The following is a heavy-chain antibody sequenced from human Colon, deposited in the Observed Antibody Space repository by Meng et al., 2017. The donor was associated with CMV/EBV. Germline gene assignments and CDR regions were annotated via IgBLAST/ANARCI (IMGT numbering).Heavy chain of an antibody. CDR2: IYSGGST. Sequence: GESLKISCAASGFTVSSNYMSWVRQAPGKGLECVSVIYSGGSTYYADSVKGRFTISRDNSKNTLYLQMNSLRAEDTAVYYCARSSPRYDFWSGYYTPGGGMDVWGQGTTVTVSS. CDR1: GFTVSSNY. V-gene: IGHV3-66*02. J-gene: IGHJ6*02. CDR3: ARSSPRYDFWSGYYTPGGGMDV. D-gene: IGHD3-3*01.